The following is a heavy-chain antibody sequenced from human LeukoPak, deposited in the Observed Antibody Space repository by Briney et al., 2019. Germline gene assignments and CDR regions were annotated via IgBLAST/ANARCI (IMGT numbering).Heavy chain of an antibody. Sequence: GGSLRLSCAASGFTFSSYAMSWVRQAPGKGLEWVAALSGSGSTSYYADSVKGRFNISRDNDKNLLYLQMNSLRAEDTAVYYCASPIGFGELLNDYWGQGTLVTVSS. CDR2: LSGSGSTS. J-gene: IGHJ4*02. CDR1: GFTFSSYA. V-gene: IGHV3-23*01. CDR3: ASPIGFGELLNDY. D-gene: IGHD3-10*01.